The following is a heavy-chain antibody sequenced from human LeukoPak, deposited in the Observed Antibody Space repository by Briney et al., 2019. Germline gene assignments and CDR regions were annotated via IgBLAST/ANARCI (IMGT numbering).Heavy chain of an antibody. V-gene: IGHV3-23*01. D-gene: IGHD2-2*01. J-gene: IGHJ6*03. CDR1: GLTFSTYA. Sequence: GGSLRLSSAVSGLTFSTYAMSWVRRAPGRGLEWVSSISGNGATTYYADSVKGRFTISRDNSKNTAFLQMNSLRAEDTAVYYAVANMYNYMDVWGKGTTVTVSS. CDR3: VANMYNYMDV. CDR2: ISGNGATT.